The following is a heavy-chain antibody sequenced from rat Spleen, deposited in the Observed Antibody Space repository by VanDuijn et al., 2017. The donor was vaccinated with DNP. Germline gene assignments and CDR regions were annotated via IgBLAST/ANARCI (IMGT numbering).Heavy chain of an antibody. CDR3: ARWSRYFDY. J-gene: IGHJ2*01. V-gene: IGHV3-1*01. Sequence: EVQLQESGPGLVKPSQSLSLTCSVTGYSITSNYWGWIRKFPGNKMEWMGYVRYSGSTSYNPSLKSRISITRDTSKNQFFLHLNSVTTEDTATYYCARWSRYFDYWGQGVMVTVSS. CDR1: GYSITSNY. CDR2: VRYSGST.